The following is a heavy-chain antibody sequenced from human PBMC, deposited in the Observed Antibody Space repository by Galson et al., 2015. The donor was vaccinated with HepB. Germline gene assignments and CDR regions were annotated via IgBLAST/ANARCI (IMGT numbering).Heavy chain of an antibody. CDR2: INTNTGNP. D-gene: IGHD3-10*01. J-gene: IGHJ5*02. CDR1: GYTFTSYA. V-gene: IGHV7-4-1*02. Sequence: SVKVSCKASGYTFTSYAMNWVRQAPGQGLEWMGWINTNTGNPTYAQGFTGRFVFSLDTSVSTAYLQISSLKAEDTAVYYCARGDYYGSGSYKGGLDPWGQGTLVTVSS. CDR3: ARGDYYGSGSYKGGLDP.